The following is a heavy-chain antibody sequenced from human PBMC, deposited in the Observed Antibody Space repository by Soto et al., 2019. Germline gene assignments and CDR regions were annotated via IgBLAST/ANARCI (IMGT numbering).Heavy chain of an antibody. D-gene: IGHD6-19*01. Sequence: SQTLSLTCAISGDSVSSNSAAWNWIRQSPSRGLEWLGRTYYRSKWYNDYAVSVKSRIIINPDTSKNQLSLKLNSVTPEDTAVHYCARRSTAWYRQMAHYYYGIDVWGQGNTLKVSS. CDR1: GDSVSSNSAA. J-gene: IGHJ6*02. CDR2: TYYRSKWYN. CDR3: ARRSTAWYRQMAHYYYGIDV. V-gene: IGHV6-1*01.